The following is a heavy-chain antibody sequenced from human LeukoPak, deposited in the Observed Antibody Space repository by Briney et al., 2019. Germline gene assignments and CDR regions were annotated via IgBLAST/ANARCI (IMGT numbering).Heavy chain of an antibody. J-gene: IGHJ4*02. CDR1: GFTFSNYA. V-gene: IGHV3-30-3*01. Sequence: GSLRLSCAGSGFTFSNYAMHWVRQAPGKGLEWVAVISYDGNNKYYADSVKGRFTISRDNSKNTLYLQMNSLRAEDTAVYYCARGGSSGYYYTHFDSWGQGTLVTVSS. CDR2: ISYDGNNK. CDR3: ARGGSSGYYYTHFDS. D-gene: IGHD3-22*01.